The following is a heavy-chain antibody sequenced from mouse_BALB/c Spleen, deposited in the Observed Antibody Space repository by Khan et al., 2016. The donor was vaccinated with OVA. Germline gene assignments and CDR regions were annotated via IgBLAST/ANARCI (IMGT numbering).Heavy chain of an antibody. CDR3: TRGDYGNYDGAWCAS. V-gene: IGHV1S81*02. Sequence: QVQLQQSGAELVKPGASVKLSCKASGYTFTNYYVYWVKQRPGQGLEWIGEISPSKGGTNFNEKFKTKATLTADKPTGTAYMQLSSQTSEDTALCCCTRGDYGNYDGAWCASWGQGPLVTVSA. CDR2: ISPSKGGT. J-gene: IGHJ3*01. CDR1: GYTFTNYY. D-gene: IGHD2-1*01.